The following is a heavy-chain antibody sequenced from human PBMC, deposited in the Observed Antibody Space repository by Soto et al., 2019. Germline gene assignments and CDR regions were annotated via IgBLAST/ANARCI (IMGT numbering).Heavy chain of an antibody. CDR3: AKRRGGTYLVDN. V-gene: IGHV3-23*01. CDR1: EITFSAYA. J-gene: IGHJ4*02. CDR2: ISANTLGT. D-gene: IGHD1-26*01. Sequence: EVQLSESGGGVAQPGGSLRLSCAASEITFSAYAMGWVRQTPGKGLEWVSGISANTLGTYYADSVKGRFTVSRDTSNNILYLQMNFLRAEDTALYYWAKRRGGTYLVDNWGQGTLVTVSS.